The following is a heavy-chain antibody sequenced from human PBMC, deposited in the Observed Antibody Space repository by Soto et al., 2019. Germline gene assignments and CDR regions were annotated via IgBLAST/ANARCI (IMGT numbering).Heavy chain of an antibody. CDR2: MSPNSGNT. D-gene: IGHD3-3*01. J-gene: IGHJ3*02. V-gene: IGHV1-8*01. Sequence: VSVKVSCKASGYTFTSYDINWVRQATGQGLEWMGWMSPNSGNTGYAQKFQGRVTMTRNTSISTAYMELSSLRSEDTAVYYCARIITYYDFWSGYGTAFDIWGQGTMVTVSS. CDR3: ARIITYYDFWSGYGTAFDI. CDR1: GYTFTSYD.